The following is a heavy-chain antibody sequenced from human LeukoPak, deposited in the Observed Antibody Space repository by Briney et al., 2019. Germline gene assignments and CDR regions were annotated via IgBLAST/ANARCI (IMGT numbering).Heavy chain of an antibody. CDR2: ISGSGGSP. D-gene: IGHD1-26*01. CDR3: ARGRVGDY. V-gene: IGHV3-23*01. CDR1: GFTFSSYP. J-gene: IGHJ4*02. Sequence: GGSLRLSCAASGFTFSSYPISWVRQAPGKGLECVSGISGSGGSPYYADSVKGRFTISRDNSKNTLYLHMNSPRAEDTAVYYCARGRVGDYWGQGALVTVSS.